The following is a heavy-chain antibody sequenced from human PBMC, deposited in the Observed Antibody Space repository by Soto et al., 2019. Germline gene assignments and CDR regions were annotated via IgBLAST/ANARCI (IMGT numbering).Heavy chain of an antibody. Sequence: GGSLRLSCAASGFTFSSYGMHWVRQAPGKGLEWVAVIWYDVSNKYYADSVKGRLTISRDNSKNTLYLQMNSLRAEDTAVYYCARDQLDLSSYYYGMDVWGQGTRVTVSS. CDR2: IWYDVSNK. V-gene: IGHV3-33*01. D-gene: IGHD1-1*01. J-gene: IGHJ6*02. CDR3: ARDQLDLSSYYYGMDV. CDR1: GFTFSSYG.